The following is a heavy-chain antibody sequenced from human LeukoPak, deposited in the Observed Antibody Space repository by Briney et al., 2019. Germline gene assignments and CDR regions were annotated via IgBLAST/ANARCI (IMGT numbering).Heavy chain of an antibody. CDR2: ISYDGSNK. V-gene: IGHV3-30*04. J-gene: IGHJ5*02. CDR1: GFTFSSYA. CDR3: VHGSGPNWFDP. D-gene: IGHD3-10*01. Sequence: GRSLRLSCAASGFTFSSYAMHWVREALGKGLEWVAVISYDGSNKYYADSVKGRFTISRDNSKNTLYLQMNSLRAEDTAVYYCVHGSGPNWFDPWGQGTLVTVSS.